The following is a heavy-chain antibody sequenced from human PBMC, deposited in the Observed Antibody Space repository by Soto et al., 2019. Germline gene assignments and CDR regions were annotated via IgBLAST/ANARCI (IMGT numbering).Heavy chain of an antibody. Sequence: EVQLVESGGGLVQPGGSLRLSCAASGFTVSSNYMSWVRQAPGKGLEWVSVIYSGGSTYYADSVKGRFTISRHNSKNTLYLQMNSLRAEDTAVYYCARVQGEPPGYYGMDVWGQGTTVTVSS. CDR2: IYSGGST. J-gene: IGHJ6*02. D-gene: IGHD3-16*01. CDR1: GFTVSSNY. CDR3: ARVQGEPPGYYGMDV. V-gene: IGHV3-53*04.